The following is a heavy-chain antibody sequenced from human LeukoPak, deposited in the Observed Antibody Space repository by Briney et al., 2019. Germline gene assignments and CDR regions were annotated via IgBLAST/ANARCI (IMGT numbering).Heavy chain of an antibody. D-gene: IGHD3-22*01. V-gene: IGHV3-30*02. CDR3: AKDLNYYDSSGYLRY. CDR2: IRYDGSNK. Sequence: GGSLRLSCAASGFTFSSYGMHWVRQAPGKGLEWVAFIRYDGSNKYYADSVKGRFTISRDNSKNTLYLQMNSLRAEDTAVYYCAKDLNYYDSSGYLRYWGQGTLVTVSS. J-gene: IGHJ4*02. CDR1: GFTFSSYG.